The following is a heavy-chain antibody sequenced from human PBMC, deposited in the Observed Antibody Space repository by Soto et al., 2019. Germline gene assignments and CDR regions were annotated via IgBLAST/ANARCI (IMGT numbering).Heavy chain of an antibody. V-gene: IGHV1-46*01. CDR3: ARQGRGYYYYGMDV. Sequence: QVQLVQSGAEVKKPGASVKVSCKASGYTFTSYYMHWVRQAPGQGLEWMGIINPSGGSTSYAQKFQGRVTMTRDTSTSRVYVEVSSLRSEDTAVYYCARQGRGYYYYGMDVWGQGTTVTVSS. CDR1: GYTFTSYY. CDR2: INPSGGST. D-gene: IGHD3-10*01. J-gene: IGHJ6*02.